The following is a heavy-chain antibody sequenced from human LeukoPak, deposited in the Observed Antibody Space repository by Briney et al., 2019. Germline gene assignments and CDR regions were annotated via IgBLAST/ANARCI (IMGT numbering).Heavy chain of an antibody. D-gene: IGHD6-19*01. Sequence: PSETLSLTCSVSGGPISSSPYYWGWIRQSPGKGLEWIGNIYYSGSTHYNPSLKSRLTISVDTSKNLFSLKLTSVTAGDTAIYYYARQSYSSGWYGDWGQGILVTVSS. CDR1: GGPISSSPYY. J-gene: IGHJ4*02. CDR2: IYYSGST. V-gene: IGHV4-39*01. CDR3: ARQSYSSGWYGD.